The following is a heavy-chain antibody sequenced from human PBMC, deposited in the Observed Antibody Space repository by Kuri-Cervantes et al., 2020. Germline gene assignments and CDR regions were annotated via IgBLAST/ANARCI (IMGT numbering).Heavy chain of an antibody. CDR2: INPNSGGT. CDR1: GYTFTGYY. D-gene: IGHD3-16*02. J-gene: IGHJ4*02. V-gene: IGHV1-2*04. CDR3: ATALRDYIWGSYRPFDY. Sequence: ASVKVSCKASGYTFTGYYMHWVRQAPGQGLEWMGWINPNSGGTNYAQKFQGWVTMTRDTSISTAYMELSRLRSDDTAVYYCATALRDYIWGSYRPFDYWGQGTLVTVSS.